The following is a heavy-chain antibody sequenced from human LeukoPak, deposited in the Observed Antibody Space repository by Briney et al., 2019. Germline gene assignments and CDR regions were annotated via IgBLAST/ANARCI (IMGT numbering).Heavy chain of an antibody. CDR1: GYTFTGYY. D-gene: IGHD6-13*01. J-gene: IGHJ6*02. CDR2: INPNSGGT. Sequence: ASVKVSCKASGYTFTGYYVHWVRQAPGQGLEWMGWINPNSGGTNYAQKFQGRVTMTRDTSISTAYMELSRLRSDDTAVYYCARDRGIAAAGKRPYYYYYGMDVWGQGTTVTVSS. CDR3: ARDRGIAAAGKRPYYYYYGMDV. V-gene: IGHV1-2*02.